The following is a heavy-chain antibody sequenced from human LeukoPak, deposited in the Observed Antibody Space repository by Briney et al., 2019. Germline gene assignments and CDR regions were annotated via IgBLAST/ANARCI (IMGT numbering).Heavy chain of an antibody. CDR1: GFTFSNAW. CDR2: IWYDGSNK. J-gene: IGHJ5*02. Sequence: GGSLRLSCAASGFTFSNAWMSWVRQAPGKGLEWVAVIWYDGSNKYYADSVKGRSTISRDNSKNTLDLQMNSLRAADTAVYYCARDGLRGNNWFDPWGQGTLVTVSS. V-gene: IGHV3-33*08. CDR3: ARDGLRGNNWFDP. D-gene: IGHD5-24*01.